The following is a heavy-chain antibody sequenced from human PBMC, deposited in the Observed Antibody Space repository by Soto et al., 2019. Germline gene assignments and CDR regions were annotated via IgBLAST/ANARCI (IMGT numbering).Heavy chain of an antibody. Sequence: GASVKVSCKASGGTFSSYAISWVRQMPGKGLEWMGRIDPSDSYTNYSPSFQGHVTISADKSISTAYLQWSSLKASDTAMYYCARHAAPNYYGMDVWGQGTTVTVSS. D-gene: IGHD6-25*01. V-gene: IGHV5-10-1*01. CDR3: ARHAAPNYYGMDV. J-gene: IGHJ6*02. CDR1: GGTFSSYA. CDR2: IDPSDSYT.